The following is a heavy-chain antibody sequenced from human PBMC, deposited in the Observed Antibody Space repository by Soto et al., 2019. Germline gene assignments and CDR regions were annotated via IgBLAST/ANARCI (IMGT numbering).Heavy chain of an antibody. Sequence: PGESLKISCRGSESGFSTYWIGWVRQLPGKCLEWMGIIYAGDSDTXXSPSFRGPXTISAYKSISTXYLQWXSVKASDTAIYFCASARDYYSAMDVCGPGTTVTVS. V-gene: IGHV5-51*01. CDR1: ESGFSTYW. CDR2: IYAGDSDT. CDR3: ASARDYYSAMDV. J-gene: IGHJ6*02.